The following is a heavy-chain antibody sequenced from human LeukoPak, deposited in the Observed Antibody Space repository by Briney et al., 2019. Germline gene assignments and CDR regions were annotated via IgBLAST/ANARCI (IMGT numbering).Heavy chain of an antibody. CDR1: GGSFSGYY. J-gene: IGHJ5*02. CDR3: ARARAVAGTGANWFDP. CDR2: INHSGST. D-gene: IGHD6-19*01. V-gene: IGHV4-34*01. Sequence: SETLSLTCAVYGGSFSGYYWSWIRQPPGKGLEWIGEINHSGSTNYNPSLKSRVTISVDTSKNQFSLKLSSVTAADTAVYYCARARAVAGTGANWFDPWGQGTLVTVSS.